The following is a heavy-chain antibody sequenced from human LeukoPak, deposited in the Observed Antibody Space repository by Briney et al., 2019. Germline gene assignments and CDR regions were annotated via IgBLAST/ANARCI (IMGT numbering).Heavy chain of an antibody. D-gene: IGHD6-6*01. Sequence: SETLSLTCTVSGGSISSGSYYWSWIRQPAGKGLEWIGRIYTSGSTNYNPALKSRVTISVDTSKNQFSLKLSSVTAADTAVYYCARPEPERSSSFEPWGQGTLVIVSS. V-gene: IGHV4-61*02. CDR3: ARPEPERSSSFEP. J-gene: IGHJ5*02. CDR1: GGSISSGSYY. CDR2: IYTSGST.